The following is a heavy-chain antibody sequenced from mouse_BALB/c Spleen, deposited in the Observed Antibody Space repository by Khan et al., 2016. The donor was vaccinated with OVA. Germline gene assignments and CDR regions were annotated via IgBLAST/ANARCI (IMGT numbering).Heavy chain of an antibody. CDR1: GYSITSDYA. CDR2: ISYSGNT. J-gene: IGHJ2*01. CDR3: ARVYGGDFDY. D-gene: IGHD1-1*01. Sequence: QLEESGLGLVKPSQSLSLTCTVTGYSITSDYAWNWIRQFPGNKLEWMGLISYSGNTNYNPSLKSRISITRDTSKNQFFLQLNSVTTEDTATYYCARVYGGDFDYWGQGTTLTVSS. V-gene: IGHV3-2*02.